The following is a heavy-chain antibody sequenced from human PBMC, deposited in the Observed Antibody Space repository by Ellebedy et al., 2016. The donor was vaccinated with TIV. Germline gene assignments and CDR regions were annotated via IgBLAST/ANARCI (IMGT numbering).Heavy chain of an antibody. CDR1: GYSFTSYW. Sequence: GESLKISCKGSGYSFTSYWIGWVRQMPGKGLEWLAIIYPGDSDTRYSPSFQGQVTISADKSISTAYLQWSSLKASDTAMYYCARHSNYYGSSGYYYGPDYWGQGTLVTVSS. CDR2: IYPGDSDT. J-gene: IGHJ4*02. CDR3: ARHSNYYGSSGYYYGPDY. V-gene: IGHV5-51*01. D-gene: IGHD3-22*01.